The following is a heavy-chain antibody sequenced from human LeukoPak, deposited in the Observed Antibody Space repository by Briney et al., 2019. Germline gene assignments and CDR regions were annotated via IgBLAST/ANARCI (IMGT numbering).Heavy chain of an antibody. J-gene: IGHJ4*02. CDR1: GFTFTNSW. CDR2: IKQDGSTK. D-gene: IGHD1-26*01. V-gene: IGHV3-7*01. Sequence: GGSLRLSCAASGFTFTNSWMAWVRQAPGKGLEWVANIKQDGSTKHCADSLKGRFTISRDNPKNSLYLQMNSLRADDTAVYYCARDTDGSLDFWGQGVLVTVAS. CDR3: ARDTDGSLDF.